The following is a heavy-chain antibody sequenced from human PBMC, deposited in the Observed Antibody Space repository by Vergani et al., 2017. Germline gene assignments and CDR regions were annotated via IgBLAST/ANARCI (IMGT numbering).Heavy chain of an antibody. V-gene: IGHV3-7*03. D-gene: IGHD4-17*01. J-gene: IGHJ4*02. CDR3: ARDLNDYGADGALFDY. CDR2: IKQDGSEK. Sequence: EVQLVESGGGLVQPGGSLRLSCAASGFTFSSYWMSWVRQAPGTGLEWVANIKQDGSEKYYVDSVKGRFTISRDNAKNSLYLQMNSLRAEDTAVYYCARDLNDYGADGALFDYWGQGTLVTVSS. CDR1: GFTFSSYW.